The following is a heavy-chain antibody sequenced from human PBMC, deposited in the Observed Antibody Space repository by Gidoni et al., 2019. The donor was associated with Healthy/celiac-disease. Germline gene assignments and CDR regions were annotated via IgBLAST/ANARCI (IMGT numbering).Heavy chain of an antibody. D-gene: IGHD5-12*01. CDR2: IWYDESNK. V-gene: IGHV3-33*01. CDR1: GFTFSTYG. J-gene: IGHJ4*02. Sequence: QVQLVESGGGVVQPGRSLRLSCAASGFTFSTYGMHWVRQAPGKGLVWVAVIWYDESNKYYADSVKGRFTISRDNSKNTLYLQMNSLRAEDTAVYYCARDGYSGYDSNYFDYWGQGTLVTVSS. CDR3: ARDGYSGYDSNYFDY.